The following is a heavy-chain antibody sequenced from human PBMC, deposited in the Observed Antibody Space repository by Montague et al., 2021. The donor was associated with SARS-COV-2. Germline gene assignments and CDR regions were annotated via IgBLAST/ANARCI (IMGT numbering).Heavy chain of an antibody. V-gene: IGHV4-61*01. D-gene: IGHD3-22*01. CDR1: GGSVSSGSYY. CDR3: ARGPQEYRITMIVVDYWYFDL. J-gene: IGHJ2*01. Sequence: SETLSLTCTVSGGSVSSGSYYWSWIRQPPGKGLEWIGYIYYSGSTNYNPSLKSRVTISVDTSKNQFSLKLSSVTAADTAVYYCARGPQEYRITMIVVDYWYFDLWGRGTLVTVSS. CDR2: IYYSGST.